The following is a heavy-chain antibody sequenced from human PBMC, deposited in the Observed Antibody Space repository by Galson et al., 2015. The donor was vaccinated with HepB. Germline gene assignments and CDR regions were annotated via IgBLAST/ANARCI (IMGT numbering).Heavy chain of an antibody. Sequence: SVKVSCKVSGYTLTELSMHWVRQAPGKGLEWMGGFDPEDGETIYAQKFQGRVTMTEDTSTDTAYMELSSLRAEDTAVYYCAKDQGITMVRGSFYYGMDVWGQGTTVTVSS. CDR2: FDPEDGET. V-gene: IGHV1-24*01. D-gene: IGHD3-10*01. CDR1: GYTLTELS. CDR3: AKDQGITMVRGSFYYGMDV. J-gene: IGHJ6*02.